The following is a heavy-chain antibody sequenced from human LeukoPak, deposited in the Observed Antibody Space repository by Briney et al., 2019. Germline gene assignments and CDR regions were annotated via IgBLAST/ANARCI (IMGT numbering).Heavy chain of an antibody. CDR1: GFTFSSYW. CDR2: IKQDGSEK. J-gene: IGHJ4*02. Sequence: GGSLRLSCAASGFTFSSYWMSWVRQAPGKGLERVANIKQDGSEKYYVDSVKGRFTISRDNAKNSLYLQMNSLRAEDTAVYYCARTLRGYFEDYWGQGTLVTVSS. V-gene: IGHV3-7*03. D-gene: IGHD3-9*01. CDR3: ARTLRGYFEDY.